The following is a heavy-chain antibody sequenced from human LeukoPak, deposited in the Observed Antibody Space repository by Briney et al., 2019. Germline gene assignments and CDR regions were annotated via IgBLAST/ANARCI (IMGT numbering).Heavy chain of an antibody. J-gene: IGHJ1*01. CDR1: GFTFSGSA. CDR3: TRQGYYYDSSGYYYADE. CDR2: IRSKANSYAT. D-gene: IGHD3-22*01. V-gene: IGHV3-73*01. Sequence: GGSLRLSCAASGFTFSGSAMHWVRQASGKGLEWVGRIRSKANSYATAYAASVKGRFTISRDDSKNTAYLQMNSLKTEDTAVYYCTRQGYYYDSSGYYYADEWGQGTLVTVSS.